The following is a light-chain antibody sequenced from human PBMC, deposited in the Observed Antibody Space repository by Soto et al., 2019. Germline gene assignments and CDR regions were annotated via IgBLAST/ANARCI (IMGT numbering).Light chain of an antibody. CDR3: QQCGSSPS. V-gene: IGKV3-20*01. J-gene: IGKJ1*01. Sequence: EIVLTQSPGTLSLSPGERATLSCRASQSVSSSYLAWYQQKPGQAPRLLIYDTSSRATGIPDRFSGSGSGTEFPLAISRLEPEDVAVYYCQQCGSSPSFGQGTKVELK. CDR2: DTS. CDR1: QSVSSSY.